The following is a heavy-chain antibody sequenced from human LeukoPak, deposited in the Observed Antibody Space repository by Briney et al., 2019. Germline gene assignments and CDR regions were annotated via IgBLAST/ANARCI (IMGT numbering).Heavy chain of an antibody. D-gene: IGHD5/OR15-5a*01. CDR2: IKSKTDGGTT. Sequence: GGSLRLSCAASGFTFSNAWMSWVRQAPGKGLEWVGRIKSKTDGGTTDYAAPVKGRFTISRDDSKNTLYLQMNSLKTEDTAVYYCAKGDSFLRRFDYWGQGTLVTVSS. J-gene: IGHJ4*02. V-gene: IGHV3-15*01. CDR1: GFTFSNAW. CDR3: AKGDSFLRRFDY.